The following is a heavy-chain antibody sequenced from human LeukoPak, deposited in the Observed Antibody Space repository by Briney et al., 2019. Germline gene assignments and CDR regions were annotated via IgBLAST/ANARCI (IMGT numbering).Heavy chain of an antibody. Sequence: PSQTLSLTCTVSGGSISSGGYYWSWIRQHPGKGLEWIGYIYYSGSTYYNPSLKSRVTISVDTSKNQFSLKLSSVTAADTAVYYCARLGAAGDYCSGMDVWGKGTTVTVSS. CDR2: IYYSGST. CDR1: GGSISSGGYY. V-gene: IGHV4-31*03. J-gene: IGHJ6*04. CDR3: ARLGAAGDYCSGMDV. D-gene: IGHD6-13*01.